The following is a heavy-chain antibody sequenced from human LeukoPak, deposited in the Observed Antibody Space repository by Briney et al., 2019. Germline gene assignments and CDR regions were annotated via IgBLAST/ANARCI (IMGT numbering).Heavy chain of an antibody. J-gene: IGHJ4*02. CDR2: IRYDGTNK. CDR3: AKGGPYSSSWQSDY. D-gene: IGHD6-13*01. Sequence: GGSLSLSCAASGFTFSTYAMHWVRQAPGKGLEWVAFIRYDGTNKHYGDSVKGRFTISRDTSKNTLYLQMNSLRAEDTAVYYCAKGGPYSSSWQSDYWGQGTLVTVSS. CDR1: GFTFSTYA. V-gene: IGHV3-30*02.